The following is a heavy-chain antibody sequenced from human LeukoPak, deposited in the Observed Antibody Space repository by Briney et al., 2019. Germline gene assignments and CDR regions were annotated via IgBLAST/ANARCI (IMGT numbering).Heavy chain of an antibody. D-gene: IGHD2-15*01. CDR1: GGTFSSYA. V-gene: IGHV1-69*13. J-gene: IGHJ4*02. CDR3: AALDSGCSGGSCKALFFYY. Sequence: SVKVSCKASGGTFSSYAISWVRQAPGQGLEWMGRIIPIFGTANYAQKFQGRVTITADESTSTAYMELSSLRSEDTAVYYCAALDSGCSGGSCKALFFYYWGQGTLVTVSS. CDR2: IIPIFGTA.